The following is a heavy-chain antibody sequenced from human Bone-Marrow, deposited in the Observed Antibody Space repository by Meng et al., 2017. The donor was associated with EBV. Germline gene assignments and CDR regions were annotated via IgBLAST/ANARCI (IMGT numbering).Heavy chain of an antibody. CDR3: ARVNGDFSYWYFDL. D-gene: IGHD4-17*01. V-gene: IGHV3-11*01. J-gene: IGHJ2*01. Sequence: QLVESGGGKGKPGGSLRLSCAASTFMFSDYYMSWIRQAPGKGLEWVSYISIRGNAIDYADSVKGRFTISRDNAKNSLYLQMNSLRPDDTAVYYCARVNGDFSYWYFDLWGRGTLVTVSS. CDR2: ISIRGNAI. CDR1: TFMFSDYY.